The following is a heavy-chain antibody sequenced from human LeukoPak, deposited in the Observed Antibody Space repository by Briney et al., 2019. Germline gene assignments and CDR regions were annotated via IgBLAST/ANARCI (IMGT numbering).Heavy chain of an antibody. CDR3: ARSTGSHSLYYYYMDV. CDR1: GGSIRNDY. CDR2: VSASGSA. V-gene: IGHV4-4*07. D-gene: IGHD2-21*01. J-gene: IGHJ6*03. Sequence: PSETLSLTCTVSGGSIRNDYWSWIRQPAGEGLEWIGRVSASGSANSNPSLQSRVLMSVDTSKNQFSLRLNSVTAADTAVYYCARSTGSHSLYYYYMDVWGKGTTVTVSS.